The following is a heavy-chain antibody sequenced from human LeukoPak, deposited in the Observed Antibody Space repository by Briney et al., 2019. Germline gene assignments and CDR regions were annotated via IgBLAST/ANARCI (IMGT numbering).Heavy chain of an antibody. CDR2: INPNSGGT. J-gene: IGHJ4*02. Sequence: ASVNVSFKASGYTFTGYYMHWVRQAPGQGLEWMGWINPNSGGTNYSQKFHGRVTMTRHTSSITAYMELSRLRSDDTAVYYCARRSSGYSFDYWGQGTLVTVSS. D-gene: IGHD3-22*01. V-gene: IGHV1-2*02. CDR1: GYTFTGYY. CDR3: ARRSSGYSFDY.